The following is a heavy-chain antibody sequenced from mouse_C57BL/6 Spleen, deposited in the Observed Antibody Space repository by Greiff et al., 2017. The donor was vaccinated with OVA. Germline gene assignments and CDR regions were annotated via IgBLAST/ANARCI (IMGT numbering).Heavy chain of an antibody. CDR2: IDPSDSYT. J-gene: IGHJ2*01. CDR3: ARSRDGYYPVYFDY. V-gene: IGHV1-69*01. Sequence: VQLQQPGAELVMPGASVKLSCKASGYTFTSYWMHWVKQRPGQGLEWIGEIDPSDSYTNYNQKFKGKSTLTVDKSSSTAYMQLSSLTSEDSAVYYCARSRDGYYPVYFDYWGQGTTRTVSS. CDR1: GYTFTSYW. D-gene: IGHD2-3*01.